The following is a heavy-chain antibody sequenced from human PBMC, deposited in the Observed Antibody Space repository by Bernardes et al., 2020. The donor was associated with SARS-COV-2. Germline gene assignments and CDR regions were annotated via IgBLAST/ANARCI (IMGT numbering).Heavy chain of an antibody. D-gene: IGHD3-10*01. CDR2: IYYSGST. Sequence: SETLSLTCTVSGGSISSSSYYWGWIRQPPGKGLEWIGSIYYSGSTYYNPSLKSRFTISRDNSKNTLYLQMNSLRAEDTAVYYCAKGAFYYYGSGSYGNYFDYWGQGTLVTVSS. V-gene: IGHV4-39*01. J-gene: IGHJ4*02. CDR3: AKGAFYYYGSGSYGNYFDY. CDR1: GGSISSSSYY.